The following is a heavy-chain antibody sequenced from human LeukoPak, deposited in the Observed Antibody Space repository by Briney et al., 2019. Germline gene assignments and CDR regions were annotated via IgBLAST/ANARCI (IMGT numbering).Heavy chain of an antibody. CDR1: GFTFSSFG. Sequence: PGGSLRLSCAASGFTFSSFGMHWVRQAPGKGLEWVSVISYDGNEEYYADSVKGRFTVSRDNSKNTLYLQMNSLRAEDTAVYYCARVGIDYYDSSGYFDYWGQGTLVTVSS. CDR3: ARVGIDYYDSSGYFDY. V-gene: IGHV3-30*03. CDR2: ISYDGNEE. J-gene: IGHJ4*02. D-gene: IGHD3-22*01.